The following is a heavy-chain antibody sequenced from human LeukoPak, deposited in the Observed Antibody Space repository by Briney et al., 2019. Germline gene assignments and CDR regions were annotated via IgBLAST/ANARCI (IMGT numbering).Heavy chain of an antibody. Sequence: GGSLRLSCAASGFTFSDYGMHWVRQAPGKGLEWVAVIWYDGSNKYYADSVKGRFTISRDNSRNTLYLQMNSLRAEDAAVYYCVRELPPVVQYYFDYWGPGTLVTVSS. CDR3: VRELPPVVQYYFDY. CDR1: GFTFSDYG. V-gene: IGHV3-33*01. CDR2: IWYDGSNK. D-gene: IGHD3-22*01. J-gene: IGHJ4*02.